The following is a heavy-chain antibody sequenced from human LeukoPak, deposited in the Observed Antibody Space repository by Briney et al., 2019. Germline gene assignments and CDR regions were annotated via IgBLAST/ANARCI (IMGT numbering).Heavy chain of an antibody. CDR2: IIPIFGTA. Sequence: EASVKVSCKASGGTFSSYAISWVRQAPGQGLEWMGGIIPIFGTANYAQKFQGRVTITADKSTSTAYMELSSLRSEDTAVYYCARTHFLEWLLADYYYYYMDVWGKGTTVTVSS. CDR1: GGTFSSYA. J-gene: IGHJ6*03. D-gene: IGHD3-3*01. CDR3: ARTHFLEWLLADYYYYYMDV. V-gene: IGHV1-69*06.